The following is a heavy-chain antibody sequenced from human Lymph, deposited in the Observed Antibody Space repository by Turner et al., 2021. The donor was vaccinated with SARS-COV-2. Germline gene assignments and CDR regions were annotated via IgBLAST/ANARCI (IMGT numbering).Heavy chain of an antibody. V-gene: IGHV3-53*01. D-gene: IGHD4-17*01. CDR1: EFTVSSNY. J-gene: IGHJ4*01. CDR2: SYSGGST. CDR3: ARVLPYGDYFDF. Sequence: EVQLVESGGGLIQPGGSLRLSCAASEFTVSSNYMSWVRQAPGKGLEWVSISYSGGSTFYADSVKGRFTISRDNSKNTLYLQMNSLRADDTAVFYCARVLPYGDYFDFWGQGTLVTVSS.